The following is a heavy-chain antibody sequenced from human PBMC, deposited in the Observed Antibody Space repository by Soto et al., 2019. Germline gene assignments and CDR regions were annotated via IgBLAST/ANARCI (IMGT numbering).Heavy chain of an antibody. D-gene: IGHD6-19*01. J-gene: IGHJ2*01. CDR1: GFTFSGSA. CDR3: TRREIAVAGISLYWYFDL. V-gene: IGHV3-73*01. Sequence: PGGSLRLSCAASGFTFSGSAMHWVRQASGKGLEWVGRIRSKANSYATAYAASVEGRFTISRDDSKNTAYLQMNSLKTEDTAVYDCTRREIAVAGISLYWYFDLWGRGSLVTVSS. CDR2: IRSKANSYAT.